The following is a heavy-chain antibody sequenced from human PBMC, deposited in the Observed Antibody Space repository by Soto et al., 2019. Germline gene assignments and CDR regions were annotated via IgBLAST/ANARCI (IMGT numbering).Heavy chain of an antibody. Sequence: GSLRLSCAASGFTFSSYAMSWVRQAPGKGLEWIGSIYYSGSTYYNPSLKSRVTISVDTSKNQFSLKLSSVTAADTAVYYCARQELWATYYYYGMDVWGQGTTVTVSS. J-gene: IGHJ6*02. V-gene: IGHV4-39*01. CDR3: ARQELWATYYYYGMDV. CDR2: IYYSGST. CDR1: GFTFSSYA. D-gene: IGHD5-18*01.